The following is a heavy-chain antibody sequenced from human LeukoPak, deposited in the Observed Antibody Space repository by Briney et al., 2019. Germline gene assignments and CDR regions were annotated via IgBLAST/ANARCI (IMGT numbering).Heavy chain of an antibody. D-gene: IGHD6-6*01. Sequence: PGGSLRLSCAASGFTFGDHYMDWVRQAPGKGLEWIARTKNKPDNYVTQYAASVKGRFTSSRDDSKNSLSLQMNSLKIEDTAVYYCARDTVAALDYWGQGILVTVSS. CDR3: ARDTVAALDY. V-gene: IGHV3-72*01. J-gene: IGHJ4*02. CDR2: TKNKPDNYVT. CDR1: GFTFGDHY.